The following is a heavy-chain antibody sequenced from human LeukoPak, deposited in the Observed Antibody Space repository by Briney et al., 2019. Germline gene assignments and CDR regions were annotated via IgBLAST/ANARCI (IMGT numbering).Heavy chain of an antibody. Sequence: GGSLRLSCAASGFTFDDYGMSWVRQAPGKGLEWVSGISWNGGSTGYADSVKGRFTISRDNAKNSLYLQMNSLRAEDTALYYCARGGLIRATLTNPCWYFDLWGRGTLVTVSS. CDR3: ARGGLIRATLTNPCWYFDL. V-gene: IGHV3-20*04. J-gene: IGHJ2*01. CDR1: GFTFDDYG. D-gene: IGHD4-17*01. CDR2: ISWNGGST.